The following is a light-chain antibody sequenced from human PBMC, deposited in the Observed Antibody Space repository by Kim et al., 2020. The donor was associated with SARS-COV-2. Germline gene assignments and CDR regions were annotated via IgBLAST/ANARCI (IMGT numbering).Light chain of an antibody. CDR1: SGHSSYA. CDR3: QTWDTGVRV. Sequence: ASVKLAWTLSSGHSSYAIAWHQQQPEESPRYLMRVNSDGSHNKGDGIPDRFSGSRSGAERYLTISSLQSEDEADYYCQTWDTGVRVFGGGTQLTVL. CDR2: VNSDGSH. V-gene: IGLV4-69*01. J-gene: IGLJ3*02.